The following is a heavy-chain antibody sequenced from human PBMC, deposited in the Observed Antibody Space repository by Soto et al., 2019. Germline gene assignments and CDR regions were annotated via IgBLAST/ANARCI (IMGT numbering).Heavy chain of an antibody. D-gene: IGHD3-22*01. CDR3: EGGGWSPRKYYDSSGYPPHYYGLDV. CDR2: INHSGST. Sequence: SQTLSLTCVVYGGSFSGYYCNWIRQPPGKGLEWIGGINHSGSTNYSRSLKSRVTISLETSKNKLSPKLSSVTAADTAVYYCEGGGWSPRKYYDSSGYPPHYYGLDVWGQGTTVTVSS. CDR1: GGSFSGYY. J-gene: IGHJ6*02. V-gene: IGHV4-34*01.